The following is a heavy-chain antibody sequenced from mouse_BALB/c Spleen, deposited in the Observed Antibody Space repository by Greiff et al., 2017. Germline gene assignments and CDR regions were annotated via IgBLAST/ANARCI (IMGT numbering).Heavy chain of an antibody. CDR2: ISSGGST. V-gene: IGHV5-6-5*01. D-gene: IGHD2-1*01. J-gene: IGHJ4*01. CDR1: GFTFSSYA. CDR3: ARGGNYGALYAMDY. Sequence: EVQRVESGGGLVKPGGSLKLSCAASGFTFSSYAMSWVRQTPEKRLEWVASISSGGSTYYPDSVKGRFTISRDNARNILYLQMSSLRSEDTAMYYCARGGNYGALYAMDYWGQGTSVTVSS.